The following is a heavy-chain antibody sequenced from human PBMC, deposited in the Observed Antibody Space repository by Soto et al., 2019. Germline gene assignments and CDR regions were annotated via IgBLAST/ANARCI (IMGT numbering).Heavy chain of an antibody. CDR3: ARPRGPRGYDLIVY. V-gene: IGHV3-21*02. CDR2: ISPSSDSS. J-gene: IGHJ4*02. CDR1: GFPFSDYS. Sequence: EVQLVESGGGLVKPGGSLRLACAASGFPFSDYSWNWVRQTPGKGLEWVSSISPSSDSSYYADSVKGRFTISRDNAKNSLFLQMNSLRDEDTAVYYCARPRGPRGYDLIVYWGQGTLVIVPS. D-gene: IGHD5-12*01.